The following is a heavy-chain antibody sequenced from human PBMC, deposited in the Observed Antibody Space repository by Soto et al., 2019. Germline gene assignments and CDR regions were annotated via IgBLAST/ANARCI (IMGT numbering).Heavy chain of an antibody. Sequence: EVQLVESGGGLVQPGRSLRLSCAASGFTFDDYAMHWVRQAPGKGLEWVSGISWNSGSIGYADSVKGRFTISRDNAKNSLYLQMNSLRAEDTALYYCAKDSGPSTVTNGGDYFDYWGQGTLVTVSS. V-gene: IGHV3-9*01. CDR3: AKDSGPSTVTNGGDYFDY. J-gene: IGHJ4*02. CDR1: GFTFDDYA. D-gene: IGHD4-17*01. CDR2: ISWNSGSI.